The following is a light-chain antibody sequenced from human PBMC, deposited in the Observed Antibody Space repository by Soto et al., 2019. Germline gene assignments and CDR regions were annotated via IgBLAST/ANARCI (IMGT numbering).Light chain of an antibody. V-gene: IGLV2-14*01. J-gene: IGLJ1*01. CDR1: SSDVGGSNF. Sequence: QSVLTQPPSASGSPGQSVTISCTGTSSDVGGSNFVSWYQQYPGKAPKLMIYEVSNRPSGVSNRFSASKSGNTASLTISGLQAEDEAAYYCSSYTGTNTLYVFGTGTKVTVL. CDR3: SSYTGTNTLYV. CDR2: EVS.